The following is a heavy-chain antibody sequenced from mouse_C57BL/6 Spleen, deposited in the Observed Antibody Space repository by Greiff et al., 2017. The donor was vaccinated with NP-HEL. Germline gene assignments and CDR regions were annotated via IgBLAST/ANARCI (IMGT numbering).Heavy chain of an antibody. V-gene: IGHV1-4*01. Sequence: VKLMESGAELARPGASVKMSCKASGYTFTSYTMHWVKQRPGQGLEWIGYINPSSGYTKYNQKFKDKATLTADKSSSTAYMQLSSLTSEDSAVYYCARWAGCVDYWGQGTTLTVSS. J-gene: IGHJ2*01. CDR1: GYTFTSYT. CDR3: ARWAGCVDY. CDR2: INPSSGYT. D-gene: IGHD6-1*01.